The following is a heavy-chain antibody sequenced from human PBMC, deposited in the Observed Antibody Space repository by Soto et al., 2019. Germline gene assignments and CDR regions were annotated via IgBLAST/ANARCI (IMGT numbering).Heavy chain of an antibody. D-gene: IGHD2-15*01. CDR2: MNPNSGNT. J-gene: IGHJ5*02. V-gene: IGHV1-8*01. CDR1: GYTFTSYD. CDR3: ARSIVVVVAAANWFDP. Sequence: ASVKVSCKASGYTFTSYDINWVRQATGQGLEWMGWMNPNSGNTGYAQKFQGRVTMTRNTSISTAYMELSSLRSEDTAVYYCARSIVVVVAAANWFDPWGQGTLVTVSS.